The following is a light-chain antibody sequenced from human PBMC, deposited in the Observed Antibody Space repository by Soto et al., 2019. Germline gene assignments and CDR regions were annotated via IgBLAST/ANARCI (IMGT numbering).Light chain of an antibody. CDR1: SSDVGASNY. Sequence: QSALTQPASVSGSPGQSITISCTGTSSDVGASNYVSWYQQHPAKAPKLIISDVNYRPSGVSNRFSGSKSGNTASLTISGLQVEDEADYYCSSYTRSSTYVFGTGTKVTVL. J-gene: IGLJ1*01. CDR2: DVN. CDR3: SSYTRSSTYV. V-gene: IGLV2-14*01.